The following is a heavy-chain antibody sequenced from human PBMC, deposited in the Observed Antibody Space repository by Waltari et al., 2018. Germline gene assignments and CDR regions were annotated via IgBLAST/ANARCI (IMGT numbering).Heavy chain of an antibody. CDR2: ITASGGDI. Sequence: EVQLLESGGGLVQPGGSLRLSCAASGFTFSSYAMSWVRQAPGKGLVWVSTITASGGDIYYADSVKGRVAVPMITSGGCDIHDAEGAKGRFTISRDNSKKPLNLEINSLRAEDTALYYCAKGDWGDKYESSAYYYDYWGQGTLVTVSS. CDR1: GFTFSSYA. D-gene: IGHD3-16*01. CDR3: SKKPLNLEINSLRAEDTALYYCAKGDWGDKYESSAYYYDY. V-gene: IGHV3-23*01. J-gene: IGHJ4*02.